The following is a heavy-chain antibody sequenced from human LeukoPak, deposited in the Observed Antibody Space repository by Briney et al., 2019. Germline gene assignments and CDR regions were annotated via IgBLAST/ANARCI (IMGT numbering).Heavy chain of an antibody. J-gene: IGHJ4*02. V-gene: IGHV3-15*01. CDR2: IKSKTGGGTT. CDR1: GFTFSDAW. Sequence: GGSLRLSCAASGFTFSDAWMSWVRQAPGKGLEWVGRIKSKTGGGTTDYAAPVKGRFSISRDDSKNTLYLQMNSLRAEDTAVYYCARRSPNYYFDYWGQGTPVTVSS. CDR3: ARRSPNYYFDY.